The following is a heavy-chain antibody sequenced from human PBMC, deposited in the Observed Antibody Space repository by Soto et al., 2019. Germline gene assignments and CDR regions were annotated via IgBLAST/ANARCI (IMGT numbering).Heavy chain of an antibody. CDR2: IYYSGST. J-gene: IGHJ4*02. CDR1: GGSISSGDYY. CDR3: ARGYYADYDSSGYPEH. Sequence: QVQLQESGPGLVKPSQTLSLTCTVSGGSISSGDYYWSWIRQPPGKGLEWIGYIYYSGSTYYNPSLKSRVTISVDTSKNQFSLKLSSVTAADTAVYYCARGYYADYDSSGYPEHWGQGTLVTVSS. D-gene: IGHD3-22*01. V-gene: IGHV4-30-4*01.